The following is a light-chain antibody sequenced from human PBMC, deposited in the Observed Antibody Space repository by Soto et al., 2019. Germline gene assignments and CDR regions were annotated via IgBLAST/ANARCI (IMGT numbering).Light chain of an antibody. J-gene: IGLJ1*01. CDR1: GNDIGSRDY. CDR3: ESYVSAGPGAV. CDR2: TIP. Sequence: QSVLTQPASVSGTTGESVTISCLGSGNDIGSRDYVYWYLQYPGTAPKLFIYTIPYRPSGVPDRFSGSRSGPSASLAISGLQAADEADYYCESYVSAGPGAVFGTGTKGTVL. V-gene: IGLV1-40*01.